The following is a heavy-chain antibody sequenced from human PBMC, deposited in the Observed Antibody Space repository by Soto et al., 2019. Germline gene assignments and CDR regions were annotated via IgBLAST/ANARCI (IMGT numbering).Heavy chain of an antibody. D-gene: IGHD5-18*01. Sequence: QITLKESGPTRVKPTQTLALTCTFSGFSLTTSGVGVGWIRKTPGKALEWLAVIYWDDDKRYNPSLKSRLTIAKDTSKNQVVRIMADMDPVDTGTYFCAHRGYMYGNWDHGYFDYWGQGTLVTVSS. CDR3: AHRGYMYGNWDHGYFDY. CDR1: GFSLTTSGVG. CDR2: IYWDDDK. V-gene: IGHV2-5*02. J-gene: IGHJ4*02.